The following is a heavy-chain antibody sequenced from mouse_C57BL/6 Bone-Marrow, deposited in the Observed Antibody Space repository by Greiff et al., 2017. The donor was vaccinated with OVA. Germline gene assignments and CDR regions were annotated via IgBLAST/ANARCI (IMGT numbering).Heavy chain of an antibody. J-gene: IGHJ2*02. D-gene: IGHD1-1*01. V-gene: IGHV1-59*01. CDR2: IAPTDSYI. CDR1: GYTFTNYW. CDR3: ANYGSRLYLHY. Sequence: VQLQQPGAELVRPGTSVKLSCKASGYTFTNYWMHWVKQRPGQGLEWIGVIAPTDSYINYNQKFKGRSTLAIDTSSSTAYMHINSLTSEDSAFYYCANYGSRLYLHYWGQGTSLTVSS.